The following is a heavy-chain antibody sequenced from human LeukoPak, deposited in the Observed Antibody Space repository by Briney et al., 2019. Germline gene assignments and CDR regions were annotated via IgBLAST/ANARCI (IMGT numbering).Heavy chain of an antibody. D-gene: IGHD3-10*01. J-gene: IGHJ5*02. CDR1: GGSISSSSYY. V-gene: IGHV4-39*01. CDR3: ARPAGSGSSGNWFDP. Sequence: SETLSLTCTVSGGSISSSSYYWGWIRQPPGKGLEWIGSIYYSGSTYYNPSLKSRVTISVDTSKNQFSLKLSSMTAADTAVYYYARPAGSGSSGNWFDPWGQGTLVTVSS. CDR2: IYYSGST.